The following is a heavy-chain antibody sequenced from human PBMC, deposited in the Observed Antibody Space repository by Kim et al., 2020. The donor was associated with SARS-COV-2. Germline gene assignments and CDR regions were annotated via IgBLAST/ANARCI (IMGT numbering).Heavy chain of an antibody. J-gene: IGHJ4*02. CDR3: ARGGFGTVTFYYFDY. D-gene: IGHD4-4*01. V-gene: IGHV3-74*01. Sequence: EPVKGRFTISRDNAKNKLYLQMNSLRAEDTAVYYCARGGFGTVTFYYFDYWGQGTLVTVSS.